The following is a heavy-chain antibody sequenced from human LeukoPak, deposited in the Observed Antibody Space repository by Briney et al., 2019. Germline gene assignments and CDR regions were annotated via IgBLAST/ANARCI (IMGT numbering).Heavy chain of an antibody. Sequence: PGGSLRLSCAASGFTFSSYEMNWVRQAPGKGLEGVSYISSSGSTIYYADSVKGRFTISRDNAKNSLYLQMNSLRAEDTAVYYCARKGGRRYFDWLPSGPSDYWGQGTLVTVSS. D-gene: IGHD3-9*01. J-gene: IGHJ4*02. V-gene: IGHV3-48*03. CDR2: ISSSGSTI. CDR1: GFTFSSYE. CDR3: ARKGGRRYFDWLPSGPSDY.